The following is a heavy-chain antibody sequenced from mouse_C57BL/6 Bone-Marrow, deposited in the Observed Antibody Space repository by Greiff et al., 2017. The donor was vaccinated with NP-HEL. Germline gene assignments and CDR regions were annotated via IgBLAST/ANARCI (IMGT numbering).Heavy chain of an antibody. J-gene: IGHJ4*01. Sequence: QVQLQQPGAELVMPGASVKLSCKASGYTFTSYWMHWVKQRPGQGLEWIGELDPSDSYTNYNQKFKGKSTLTVDKSSSTAYMQLSSLTSEDSAVYYCARAYYSPHYYAMDYWGQGTSVTVSS. CDR2: LDPSDSYT. CDR3: ARAYYSPHYYAMDY. V-gene: IGHV1-69*01. CDR1: GYTFTSYW. D-gene: IGHD2-12*01.